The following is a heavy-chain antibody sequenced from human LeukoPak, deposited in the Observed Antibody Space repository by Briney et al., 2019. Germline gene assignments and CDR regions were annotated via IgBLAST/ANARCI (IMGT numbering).Heavy chain of an antibody. CDR3: AKRDLGYCSGGSCYGFDY. V-gene: IGHV3-23*01. J-gene: IGHJ4*02. CDR2: ISGSGGST. CDR1: GFTFSSYA. Sequence: PGGSLRLSCAASGFTFSSYAMSWVRQAPGQGQERVSAISGSGGSTYYADSVKGRFTISRDNSKNTLYLQMNSLRAEDTAVYYCAKRDLGYCSGGSCYGFDYWGQGTLVTVSS. D-gene: IGHD2-15*01.